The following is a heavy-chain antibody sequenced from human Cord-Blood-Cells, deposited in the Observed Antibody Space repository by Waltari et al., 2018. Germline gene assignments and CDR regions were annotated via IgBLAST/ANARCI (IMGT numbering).Heavy chain of an antibody. CDR3: ARGYCSSTSCYKDAFDI. CDR2: INHSGST. V-gene: IGHV4-34*01. Sequence: QVQLQQWGAGLLKPSETLSLTCAVYGGSFSGYSWSWIPQPPGKGLEWIGEINHSGSTNYNPSLKSRVTISVDTSKNQFSLKLSSVTAADTAVYYCARGYCSSTSCYKDAFDIWGQGTMVTVSS. D-gene: IGHD2-2*01. J-gene: IGHJ3*02. CDR1: GGSFSGYS.